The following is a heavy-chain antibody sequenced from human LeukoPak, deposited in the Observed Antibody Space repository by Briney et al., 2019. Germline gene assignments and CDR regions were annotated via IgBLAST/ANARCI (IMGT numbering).Heavy chain of an antibody. CDR3: ARGNYDSSGYPAYYFDY. V-gene: IGHV4-31*03. J-gene: IGHJ4*02. Sequence: SETLSLTCTVSGGSISSGGYYWSWIRQHPWKGLEWIGYIYYSGSTYYNPSLKSRVTISVDTSKNQFSLKLSSVTAADTAVYYCARGNYDSSGYPAYYFDYWGQGTLVTVSS. D-gene: IGHD3-22*01. CDR2: IYYSGST. CDR1: GGSISSGGYY.